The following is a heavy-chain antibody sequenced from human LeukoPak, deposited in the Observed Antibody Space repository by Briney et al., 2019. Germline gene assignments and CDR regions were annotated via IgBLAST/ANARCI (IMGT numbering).Heavy chain of an antibody. V-gene: IGHV4-61*02. CDR3: ARDLRRGADWYFDL. D-gene: IGHD3-10*01. CDR2: IYTSGST. Sequence: SETLSLTCTVSGASISSGSYYWSWIRQPAGKGLECIGRIYTSGSTNYNPSLKSRVTMSVDTSKNQFSLKLSSVTAADTAVYYCARDLRRGADWYFDLWGRGTLVTVSS. CDR1: GASISSGSYY. J-gene: IGHJ2*01.